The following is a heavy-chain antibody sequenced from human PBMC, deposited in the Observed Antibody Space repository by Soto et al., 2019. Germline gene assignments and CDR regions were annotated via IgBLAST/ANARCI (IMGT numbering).Heavy chain of an antibody. CDR1: GFTFSNYW. D-gene: IGHD6-6*01. J-gene: IGHJ4*02. Sequence: GGSLRLSCAPSGFTFSNYWMTWVRQAPGKGLEWVANINQDGSQKYYVDSVKGRFTFSRDNAKNSLYLQIDSLRAEDTAFYYCARIGYSSSSLDYWGQGTLVTVSS. V-gene: IGHV3-7*03. CDR3: ARIGYSSSSLDY. CDR2: INQDGSQK.